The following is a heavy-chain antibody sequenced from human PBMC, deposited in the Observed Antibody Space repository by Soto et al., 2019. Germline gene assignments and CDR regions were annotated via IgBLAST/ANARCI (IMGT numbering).Heavy chain of an antibody. CDR2: TFYRSRLYN. D-gene: IGHD6-19*01. Sequence: QALSLPCAISAESVSRHSAPWNWIRPSPSRGLELLGRTFYRSRLYNEYAVSRKSRITIYPDTSKNQCSLRLISVAPEDTAVYYCAGTTALQWYYMDVLSKGTTVTVS. V-gene: IGHV6-1*01. CDR1: AESVSRHSAP. CDR3: AGTTALQWYYMDV. J-gene: IGHJ6*03.